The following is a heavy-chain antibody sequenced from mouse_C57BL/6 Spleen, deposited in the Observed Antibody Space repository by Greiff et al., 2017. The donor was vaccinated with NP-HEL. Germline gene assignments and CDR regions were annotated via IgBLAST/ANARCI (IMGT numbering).Heavy chain of an antibody. CDR1: GYTFTSYW. V-gene: IGHV1-61*01. D-gene: IGHD2-5*01. CDR3: AREGCSNYYFDY. J-gene: IGHJ2*01. Sequence: QVQLLQPGAELVRPGSSVKLSCKASGYTFTSYWMDWVKQRPGQGLEWIGNIYPSDSETHYNQKFKDKATLTVDKSSSTAYMQLSSLTSEYSAVYYCAREGCSNYYFDYWGQGTTLTVSS. CDR2: IYPSDSET.